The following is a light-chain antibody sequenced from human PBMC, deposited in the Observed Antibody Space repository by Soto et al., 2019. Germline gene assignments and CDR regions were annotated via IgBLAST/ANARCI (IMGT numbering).Light chain of an antibody. CDR1: SSDICGSYH. J-gene: IGLJ1*01. V-gene: IGLV2-14*03. CDR2: DVT. CDR3: SSYTSTSYYV. Sequence: QSALTQPASVSGSPEQSINISCIGTSSDICGSYHVSWHQQHPGKAPKLIIYDVTNRPSGVSNRFSGSKTGNTASLIISGRQAEDEADYYCSSYTSTSYYVLGSGTKLTVL.